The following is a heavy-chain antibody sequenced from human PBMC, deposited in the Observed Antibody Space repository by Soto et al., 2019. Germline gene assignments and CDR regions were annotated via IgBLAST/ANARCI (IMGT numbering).Heavy chain of an antibody. V-gene: IGHV1-69*02. CDR2: INLILSMS. D-gene: IGHD3-10*01. Sequence: QVQLVQSGADVQRPGSSVRVSCKASGDTFNFYSINWVRQAPGLGLQWMGRINLILSMSNYAPRFQGTVTMTPDKSTSTAYMELSSLRSEDTALYYCATSYGSGYRAFDSWGQGALVTVSS. CDR1: GDTFNFYS. CDR3: ATSYGSGYRAFDS. J-gene: IGHJ4*02.